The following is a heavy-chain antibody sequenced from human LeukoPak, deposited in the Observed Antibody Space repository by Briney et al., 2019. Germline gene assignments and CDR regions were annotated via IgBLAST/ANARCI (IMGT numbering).Heavy chain of an antibody. Sequence: PPGSLRLSCAAYRFTFSNAWMGWDRQAPGKGLEWVGRIKSKTDGGTTDYATPVKGRFTISRDDSKNTLYLQMNSLKTEDTAVYYCTTGVTAGQDFDYWGQGTLVTVSS. D-gene: IGHD3-16*01. V-gene: IGHV3-15*01. CDR3: TTGVTAGQDFDY. CDR1: RFTFSNAW. J-gene: IGHJ4*02. CDR2: IKSKTDGGTT.